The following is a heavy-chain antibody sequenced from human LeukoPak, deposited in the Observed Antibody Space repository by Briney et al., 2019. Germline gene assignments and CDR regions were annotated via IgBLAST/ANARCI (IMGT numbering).Heavy chain of an antibody. CDR2: IYYRKNT. V-gene: IGHV4-39*01. D-gene: IGHD5-18*01. Sequence: PSETLSLTCTVSGGSISSSSAYWGWIRQPPGKGLEWIGSIYYRKNTYYNPSLKSRVTISADTSKNQFSLTLVSVSATDTAVYYCASPRGFSYGYFDYWGQGTLVTVSS. CDR3: ASPRGFSYGYFDY. J-gene: IGHJ4*02. CDR1: GGSISSSSAY.